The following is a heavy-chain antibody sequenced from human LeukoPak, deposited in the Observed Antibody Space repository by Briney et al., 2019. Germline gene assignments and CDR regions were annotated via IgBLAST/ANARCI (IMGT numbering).Heavy chain of an antibody. V-gene: IGHV4-38-2*01. D-gene: IGHD2-2*01. J-gene: IGHJ4*02. CDR3: ARHASPDIVIVPAATFDY. CDR2: IYHSGRT. CDR1: DYSINSGHY. Sequence: SETLSLTCAVSDYSINSGHYWGWARQPPRKGLEWIGTIYHSGRTYYNPSLKSRVTTSVDTSKNQFSLKLTSVTAADTAVYYCARHASPDIVIVPAATFDYWGQGTLVTVSS.